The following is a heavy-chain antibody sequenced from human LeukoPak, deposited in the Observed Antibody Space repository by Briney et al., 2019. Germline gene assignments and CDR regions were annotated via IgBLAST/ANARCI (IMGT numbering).Heavy chain of an antibody. CDR1: GFTFSSYQ. J-gene: IGHJ5*02. CDR2: IKQDGSEQ. CDR3: ARGFEASPNWFDP. V-gene: IGHV3-7*01. Sequence: PGGSLRLSCAASGFTFSSYQMNWVRQAPGKGLECVANIKQDGSEQYYVDSVKGRFTISRDNAKNSLYLQMNSLRVDDTAVYYCARGFEASPNWFDPWGQGTLVTVSS.